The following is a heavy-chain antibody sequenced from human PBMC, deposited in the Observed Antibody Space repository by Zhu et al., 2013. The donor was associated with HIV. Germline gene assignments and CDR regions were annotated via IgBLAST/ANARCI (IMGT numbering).Heavy chain of an antibody. J-gene: IGHJ4*02. CDR2: IRSKAYGGTT. Sequence: EVQLVESGGGLVQPGRSLRLSCTASGFTFGDYAMSWFRQAPGKGLEWVGFIRSKAYGGTTEYAASVKGRFTTSRDDSESLAYLQMNSLKIEDTAVYYCTREVTQSWLQFLDYWGQGTLVSVSS. CDR1: GFTFGDYA. V-gene: IGHV3-49*03. CDR3: TREVTQSWLQFLDY. D-gene: IGHD5-12*01.